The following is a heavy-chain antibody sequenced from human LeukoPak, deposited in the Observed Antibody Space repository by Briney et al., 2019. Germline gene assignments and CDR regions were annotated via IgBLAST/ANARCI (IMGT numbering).Heavy chain of an antibody. CDR1: GFTFNSFF. V-gene: IGHV3-7*01. J-gene: IGHJ4*02. Sequence: GGSLRLSCAASGFTFNSFFLNWVRLTPGRELELVACISQDGSETFYMDSVRGRFTISRDNTKNSLYLQMNSLRAEDTAVYFCVRDLGHSRHYFEYWGQGALVTVSS. D-gene: IGHD7-27*01. CDR2: ISQDGSET. CDR3: VRDLGHSRHYFEY.